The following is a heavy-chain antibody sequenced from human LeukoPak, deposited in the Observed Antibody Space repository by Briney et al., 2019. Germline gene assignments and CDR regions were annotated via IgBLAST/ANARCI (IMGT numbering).Heavy chain of an antibody. V-gene: IGHV3-23*01. Sequence: PGGSLRLSCAASGFTFSIYAMSWVRQAPGKGLEWVSGIYDSDDTTYYADSVKGRFTISRDNSKNTLYLQMNSLRAEDTAVYYCAKNSYGLLDYWGQGTLVTVSS. CDR3: AKNSYGLLDY. CDR2: IYDSDDTT. J-gene: IGHJ4*02. D-gene: IGHD5-18*01. CDR1: GFTFSIYA.